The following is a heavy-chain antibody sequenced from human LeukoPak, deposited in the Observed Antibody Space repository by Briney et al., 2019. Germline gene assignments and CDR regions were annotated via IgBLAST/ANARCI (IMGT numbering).Heavy chain of an antibody. CDR2: IWYDGSNK. Sequence: QPGRSLRLSCEASGLTFSTYGMHWVRQAPGKGLEWVAVIWYDGSNKYYADSVKGRFTISRDNSKNTLYLQMNSLRAEDTAVYYCASPLDSSGYYLGYWGQGTPVTVSS. D-gene: IGHD3-22*01. CDR1: GLTFSTYG. J-gene: IGHJ4*02. CDR3: ASPLDSSGYYLGY. V-gene: IGHV3-33*01.